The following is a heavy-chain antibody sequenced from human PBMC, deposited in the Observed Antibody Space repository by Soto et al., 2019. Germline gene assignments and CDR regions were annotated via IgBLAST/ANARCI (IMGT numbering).Heavy chain of an antibody. Sequence: ASVKVSCKASGYTFTSYAMHWVRQAPGQRLEWMGWINAGNGNTKYSQKFQGRVTITRDTSASTAYMELSSLRSEDTAVYYCARDRGGSSRSMRFDPWGQGTLVTVSS. CDR1: GYTFTSYA. CDR2: INAGNGNT. CDR3: ARDRGGSSRSMRFDP. V-gene: IGHV1-3*01. J-gene: IGHJ5*02. D-gene: IGHD6-13*01.